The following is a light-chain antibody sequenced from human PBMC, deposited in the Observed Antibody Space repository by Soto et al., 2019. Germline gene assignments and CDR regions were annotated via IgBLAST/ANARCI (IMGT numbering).Light chain of an antibody. CDR2: AAS. CDR3: QQSYSSPCT. V-gene: IGKV1-39*01. Sequence: DIQMTQSPSSLSASVGDRVTITCRASQSIRSYLNWYQQKPGKAPNLLIYAASSLQSGVPSKFSGSGSGTDFTLTISSLQPEDFATYYCQQSYSSPCTFGPGTKVDIK. CDR1: QSIRSY. J-gene: IGKJ3*01.